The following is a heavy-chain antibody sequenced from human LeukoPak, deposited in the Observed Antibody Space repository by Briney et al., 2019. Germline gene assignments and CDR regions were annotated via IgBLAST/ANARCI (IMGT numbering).Heavy chain of an antibody. D-gene: IGHD3-22*01. Sequence: PGGSLRLSCAASGFTFSSYGMSWVRQAPGKGLEWVSVISGSGGSTYYADSVKGRFTISRDNSKNTLYLQMNSLKTEDTAVYYCTRGRGSGYYYYYYYMDVWGKGTTVTISS. CDR1: GFTFSSYG. J-gene: IGHJ6*03. V-gene: IGHV3-23*01. CDR2: ISGSGGST. CDR3: TRGRGSGYYYYYYYMDV.